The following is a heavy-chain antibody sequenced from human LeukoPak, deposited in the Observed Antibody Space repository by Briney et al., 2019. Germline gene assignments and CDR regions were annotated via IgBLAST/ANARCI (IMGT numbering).Heavy chain of an antibody. V-gene: IGHV1-69*06. CDR3: AGGSMATSLPDY. CDR2: IIPIFGTA. J-gene: IGHJ4*02. Sequence: SVKVSCKASGGTFSSYAISWVRQAPGQGLEWMGGIIPIFGTANYAQKFQGRVTITADKSTSTAYMELSSLRSEDTAVYYCAGGSMATSLPDYWGQGTLVTVSS. CDR1: GGTFSSYA. D-gene: IGHD5-24*01.